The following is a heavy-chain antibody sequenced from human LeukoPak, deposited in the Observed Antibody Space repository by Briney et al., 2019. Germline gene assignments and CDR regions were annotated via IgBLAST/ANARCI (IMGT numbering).Heavy chain of an antibody. J-gene: IGHJ6*03. CDR3: ARGGYDFWSGESYYYYYYMDV. D-gene: IGHD3-3*01. CDR1: GFTFSSYS. V-gene: IGHV3-21*01. Sequence: GGSLRLSCAASGFTFSSYSMNWVRQAPGKGLEWVSSISSSSSYIYYADSVKGRFTISRDNAKNSLYLQMNSLRAEDTAVYYCARGGYDFWSGESYYYYYYMDVWGKGTTVTVSS. CDR2: ISSSSSYI.